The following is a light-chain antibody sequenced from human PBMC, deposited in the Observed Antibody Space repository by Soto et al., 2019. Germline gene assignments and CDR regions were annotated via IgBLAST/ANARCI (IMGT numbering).Light chain of an antibody. Sequence: QSALTQPPSASGSPGQSVTISCNGTSSDVGGYNYVSWYQQHPGKAPKLMVYEVNKRPSGVPGRFSGSKSGNTASLIVSGLQAEDEADYYCSSYAGSNNLLFGGGTKVTVL. CDR2: EVN. V-gene: IGLV2-8*01. CDR3: SSYAGSNNLL. J-gene: IGLJ2*01. CDR1: SSDVGGYNY.